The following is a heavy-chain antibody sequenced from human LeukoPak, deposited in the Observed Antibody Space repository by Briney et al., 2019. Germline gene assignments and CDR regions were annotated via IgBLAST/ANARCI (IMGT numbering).Heavy chain of an antibody. CDR3: ARKYSSGWPN. V-gene: IGHV5-51*01. CDR1: GYSFTTYW. D-gene: IGHD6-19*01. CDR2: IFPGDADT. Sequence: GESLKISCQASGYSFTTYWSGWVRQMPGKGLEWIGIIFPGDADTSYSTSCQGHVTISADKSINTAYLQWSSLKASDTAMYYCARKYSSGWPNWGQRTLVTVSS. J-gene: IGHJ4*02.